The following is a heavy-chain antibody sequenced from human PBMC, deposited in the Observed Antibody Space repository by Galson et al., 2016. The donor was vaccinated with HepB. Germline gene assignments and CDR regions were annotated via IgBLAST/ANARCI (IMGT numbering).Heavy chain of an antibody. CDR3: ASHGSSSSPDY. J-gene: IGHJ4*02. CDR2: IWHDGSDN. D-gene: IGHD6-6*01. CDR1: GFTFATYGFTFATYS. Sequence: SLRLSCAASGFTFATYGFTFATYSMNWVRQAPGKGLEWVAIIWHDGSDNYYADSVKGRFTISRDNSKNMLYLQMNSLRADDTAIYYCASHGSSSSPDYWGQGTLVTVSS. V-gene: IGHV3-33*01.